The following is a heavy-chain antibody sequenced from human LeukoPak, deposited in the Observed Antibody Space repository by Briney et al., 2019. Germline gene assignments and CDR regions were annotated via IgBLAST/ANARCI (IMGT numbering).Heavy chain of an antibody. V-gene: IGHV3-33*01. CDR2: IWNAGTNT. J-gene: IGHJ4*02. D-gene: IGHD3-16*01. CDR1: GFSFSTYG. CDR3: AGDTPPGGDYYFDY. Sequence: GGSLRLSCAASGFSFSTYGMHWVRQAPDKGLEWVALIWNAGTNTYYADSVKGRFTISRDNSKNTLYLQMNSLRAEDTAVYYCAGDTPPGGDYYFDYWGQGTLVIVSS.